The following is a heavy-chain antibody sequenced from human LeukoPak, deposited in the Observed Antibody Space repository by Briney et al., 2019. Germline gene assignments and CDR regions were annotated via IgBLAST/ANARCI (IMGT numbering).Heavy chain of an antibody. V-gene: IGHV3-30*18. D-gene: IGHD6-6*01. CDR3: AKDRPIAARPGTDAFDI. J-gene: IGHJ3*02. CDR2: ISYDGSNK. CDR1: GFTFSSYG. Sequence: GGSLRLSCAASGFTFSSYGMHWVRQAPGKGLEWVAVISYDGSNKYYADSVKGRFTISRDNSKNTLYLQVNSLRAEDTAVYYCAKDRPIAARPGTDAFDIWGQGTMVTVSS.